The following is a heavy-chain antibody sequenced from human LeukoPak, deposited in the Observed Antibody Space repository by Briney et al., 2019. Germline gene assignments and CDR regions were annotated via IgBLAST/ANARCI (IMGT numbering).Heavy chain of an antibody. D-gene: IGHD2-21*01. CDR2: ISDSGGST. J-gene: IGHJ3*02. CDR1: GFTFSSYG. V-gene: IGHV3-23*01. CDR3: AKDPLKYSPGAFDI. Sequence: GGSLRLSCAASGFTFSSYGMSWVHQAPGKGLEWVSAISDSGGSTYYADSVKGRFTISRDNSKNTLYLQMNSLRAEDTAVYYCAKDPLKYSPGAFDIWGQGTMVTVSS.